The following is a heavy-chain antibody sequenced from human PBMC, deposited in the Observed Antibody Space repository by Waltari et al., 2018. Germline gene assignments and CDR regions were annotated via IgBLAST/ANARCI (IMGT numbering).Heavy chain of an antibody. CDR2: IYPGDSDT. CDR1: GYSFTSYW. CDR3: ARRAHYYDSSGYYYGWFDP. J-gene: IGHJ5*02. V-gene: IGHV5-51*01. Sequence: EVQLVQSGAEVKKPGESLKISCKGSGYSFTSYWIGWVRQMPGKGREWMGIIYPGDSDTRYSPSFQGQVTISADKSISTAYLQWSSLKASDTAMYYCARRAHYYDSSGYYYGWFDPWGQGTLVTVSS. D-gene: IGHD3-22*01.